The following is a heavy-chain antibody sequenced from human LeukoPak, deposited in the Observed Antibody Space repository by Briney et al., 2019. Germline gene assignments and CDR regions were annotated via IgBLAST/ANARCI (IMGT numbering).Heavy chain of an antibody. CDR3: AREIRGYCSGTSCYTWFDP. CDR2: IYYSGST. J-gene: IGHJ5*02. V-gene: IGHV4-31*03. D-gene: IGHD2-2*02. CDR1: GGSVSSGNYY. Sequence: SETLSLTCTVSGGSVSSGNYYWTWIRQHPGKGLEWIGYIYYSGSTYYNPSLKSRVTISVDTSKNQFSLKLSSVTAADTAVYYCAREIRGYCSGTSCYTWFDPWGQGTLVTVSS.